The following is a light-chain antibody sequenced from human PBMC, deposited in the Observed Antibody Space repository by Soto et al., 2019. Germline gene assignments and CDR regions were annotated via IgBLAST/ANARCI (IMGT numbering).Light chain of an antibody. J-gene: IGLJ1*01. Sequence: TQPGSVCGSPGESITISCTGTSSNVGSYKLVSWYQQHPGKAPKLMIFEVNKRPSGVSNRFSGSKSGNTASLTISGLKVEDEADYYCCSSGGSPTYVFGTGTKVTVL. CDR2: EVN. V-gene: IGLV2-23*02. CDR3: CSSGGSPTYV. CDR1: SSNVGSYKL.